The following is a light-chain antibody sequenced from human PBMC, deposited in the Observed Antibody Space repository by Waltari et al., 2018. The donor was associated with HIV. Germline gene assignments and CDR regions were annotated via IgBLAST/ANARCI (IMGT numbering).Light chain of an antibody. Sequence: QPALPQPAPVSGSPGQSFTIPCTGPSFDILGHNVFPWFQHHPGKAPKVIIYEVSHRPSGISNRFSGSKSGNTASLTISGLQPEDEAEYFCVSYKSSSSPVFGGGTKLTV. CDR3: VSYKSSSSPV. J-gene: IGLJ3*02. V-gene: IGLV2-14*01. CDR2: EVS. CDR1: SFDILGHNV.